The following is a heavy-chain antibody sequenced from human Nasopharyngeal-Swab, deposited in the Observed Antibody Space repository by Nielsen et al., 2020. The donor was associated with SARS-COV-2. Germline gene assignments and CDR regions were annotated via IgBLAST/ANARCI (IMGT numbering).Heavy chain of an antibody. CDR1: GFTFSSYW. CDR2: IKQDGSEK. Sequence: GESLKISCAASGFTFSSYWMSWVRQAPGKGLEWVANIKQDGSEKYYVDSVKGRFTISRDNAKNSLYLQMNSLRAEDTAVYYCARDLFYSSSSSGYYGMDVWGQGTTVTVSS. D-gene: IGHD6-6*01. J-gene: IGHJ6*02. CDR3: ARDLFYSSSSSGYYGMDV. V-gene: IGHV3-7*01.